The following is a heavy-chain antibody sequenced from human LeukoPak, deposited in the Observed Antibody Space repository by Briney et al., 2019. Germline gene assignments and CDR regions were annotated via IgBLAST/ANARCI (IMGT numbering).Heavy chain of an antibody. CDR2: IYYSGST. Sequence: PSETLSLTCTVSGGSISSSSYYWGWIRQPPGKGLEWIGNIYYSGSTYYNPSLKSRVTISVDTSKNQFSLKLSSVTAADTAVYYCARPSSDGSGVGDAFDIWGQGTMVTVSS. D-gene: IGHD3-10*01. V-gene: IGHV4-39*01. CDR3: ARPSSDGSGVGDAFDI. J-gene: IGHJ3*02. CDR1: GGSISSSSYY.